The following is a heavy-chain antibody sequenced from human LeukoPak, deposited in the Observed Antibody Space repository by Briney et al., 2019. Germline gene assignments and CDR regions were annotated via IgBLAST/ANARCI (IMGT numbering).Heavy chain of an antibody. Sequence: GESLKISCKGSGYSFTTYWIGWVRQMPGKGLEWMGIIYPSDSDTRYTPSFEGQVTISADKSISTAYLQWSSLKASDTVMYFCARRVGSARFDYWGQGTLVTVSS. D-gene: IGHD6-19*01. V-gene: IGHV5-51*01. J-gene: IGHJ4*02. CDR1: GYSFTTYW. CDR2: IYPSDSDT. CDR3: ARRVGSARFDY.